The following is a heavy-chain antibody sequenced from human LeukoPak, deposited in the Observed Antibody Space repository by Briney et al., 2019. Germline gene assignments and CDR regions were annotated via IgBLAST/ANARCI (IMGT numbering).Heavy chain of an antibody. CDR1: GYTFTSYC. CDR2: INPSGGST. J-gene: IGHJ6*03. CDR3: ARDGGYCSSTSCYSGNYYYYYYMDV. V-gene: IGHV1-46*01. Sequence: ASVKVSCKASGYTFTSYCMHWVRQAPGQGLEWMGIINPSGGSTSYAQKFQGRVTMTRDTSTSTVYMELSSLRSEDTAVYYCARDGGYCSSTSCYSGNYYYYYYMDVWGKGTTVTISS. D-gene: IGHD2-2*01.